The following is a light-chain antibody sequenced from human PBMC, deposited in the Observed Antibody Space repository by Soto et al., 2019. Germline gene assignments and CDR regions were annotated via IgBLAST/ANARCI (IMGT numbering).Light chain of an antibody. V-gene: IGKV3-20*01. Sequence: EVVFTQSPATVSVSHGERATLSCRASQTVRNNYLAWYQQKPGQAPRLLIYDASSRATGIPDRFSGGGSGTDFTLTISRLEPEDFAVYYCQQFSSYPLTFGGGTKVDIK. CDR1: QTVRNNY. CDR3: QQFSSYPLT. J-gene: IGKJ4*01. CDR2: DAS.